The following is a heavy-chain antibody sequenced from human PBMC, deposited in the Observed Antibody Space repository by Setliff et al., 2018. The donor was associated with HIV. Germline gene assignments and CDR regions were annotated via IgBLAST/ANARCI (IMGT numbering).Heavy chain of an antibody. Sequence: GASVKVSCKSSGYTFTDYFIHWVRQPPGQGLEWMGWISPDNANTRISQRFRGRVTMTRDTSINTAYMHLSGLRSDDTAVYYCARTDYYDSSGYYYRPFDYWGQGTLVTVSS. CDR3: ARTDYYDSSGYYYRPFDY. J-gene: IGHJ4*02. V-gene: IGHV1-2*02. CDR2: ISPDNANT. D-gene: IGHD3-22*01. CDR1: GYTFTDYF.